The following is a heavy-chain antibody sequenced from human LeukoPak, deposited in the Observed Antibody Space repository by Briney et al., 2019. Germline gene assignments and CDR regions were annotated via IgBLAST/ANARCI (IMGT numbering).Heavy chain of an antibody. CDR3: ARDLGEVAATRRYYYYYMDV. Sequence: GASVKVSCKASGYTFTSYGISWVRQAPGQGLEWMGWISAYNGNTNYAQKFQGRVTITADKSTSTAYMELSSLRSEDTAVYYCARDLGEVAATRRYYYYYMDVWGKGTTVTVSS. D-gene: IGHD2-15*01. J-gene: IGHJ6*03. V-gene: IGHV1-18*01. CDR2: ISAYNGNT. CDR1: GYTFTSYG.